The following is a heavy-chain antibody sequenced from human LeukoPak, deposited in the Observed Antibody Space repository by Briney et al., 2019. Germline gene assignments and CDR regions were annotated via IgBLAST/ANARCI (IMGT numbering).Heavy chain of an antibody. CDR3: ARGRSITILRGVAISDGFDI. D-gene: IGHD3-10*01. Sequence: PGGSVRLSCAASGFTLSTYSMNWVRQAPGKGLEWVSSIATSSDYIYYAGSLKGRFTISRDNAKNSLYLHMNSLRPDDTAVYSCARGRSITILRGVAISDGFDIWGQGTKVTVS. J-gene: IGHJ3*02. CDR1: GFTLSTYS. CDR2: IATSSDYI. V-gene: IGHV3-21*06.